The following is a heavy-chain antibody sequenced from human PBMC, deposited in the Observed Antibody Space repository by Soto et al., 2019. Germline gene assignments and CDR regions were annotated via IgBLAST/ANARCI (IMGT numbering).Heavy chain of an antibody. D-gene: IGHD1-20*01. CDR2: TSAYNGNT. Sequence: ASVKVSCKASGYTFTSSGISWVRQAPGQGLEWMGWTSAYNGNTNYAQKLQGRGTMTTETSTRTAYKELRSLRSDDTAVYYCARVGGFNWNDYWDQGALVTVSS. J-gene: IGHJ4*02. CDR3: ARVGGFNWNDY. V-gene: IGHV1-18*01. CDR1: GYTFTSSG.